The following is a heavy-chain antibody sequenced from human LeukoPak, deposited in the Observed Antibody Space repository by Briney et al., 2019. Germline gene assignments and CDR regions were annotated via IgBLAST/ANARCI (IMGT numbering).Heavy chain of an antibody. V-gene: IGHV4-34*01. J-gene: IGHJ4*02. Sequence: SETLSLTFAVYGGSFSGYYWSWIRQPPGKGLEWIGEINHSGSTNYNPSLKGRVTISVDTSKNQFSLKLSSVTAADTAVYYCGWYDYWGQGTLVTVSS. CDR2: INHSGST. D-gene: IGHD6-13*01. CDR3: GWYDY. CDR1: GGSFSGYY.